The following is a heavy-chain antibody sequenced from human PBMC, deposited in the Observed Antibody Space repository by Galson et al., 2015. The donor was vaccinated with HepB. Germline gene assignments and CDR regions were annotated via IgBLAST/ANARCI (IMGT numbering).Heavy chain of an antibody. V-gene: IGHV3-66*01. CDR3: ARGYCSGGSCPWGY. Sequence: SLRLSCAASGFTVSSNYMSWVRQAPGKGLEWVSVIYSGGSTYYADSVKGRFTISRDNSKNTLYLQMNSLRAEDTAVYYCARGYCSGGSCPWGYWGQGTLVTVSS. D-gene: IGHD2-15*01. J-gene: IGHJ4*02. CDR1: GFTVSSNY. CDR2: IYSGGST.